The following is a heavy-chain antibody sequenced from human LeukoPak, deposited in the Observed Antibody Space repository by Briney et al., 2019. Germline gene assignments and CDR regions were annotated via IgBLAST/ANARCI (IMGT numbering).Heavy chain of an antibody. CDR1: GGSISSYY. CDR2: IYYSGST. D-gene: IGHD3-9*01. CDR3: ARASREYYDIWTGSPFYYGMDV. J-gene: IGHJ6*02. Sequence: PSETLSLTCTVSGGSISSYYWSWIRQPPGRGLEWIGYIYYSGSTNYNPSLKSRVTISVDTSKHQFSLKLSSVTAADTAVYYCARASREYYDIWTGSPFYYGMDVWGQGTTVTVSS. V-gene: IGHV4-59*01.